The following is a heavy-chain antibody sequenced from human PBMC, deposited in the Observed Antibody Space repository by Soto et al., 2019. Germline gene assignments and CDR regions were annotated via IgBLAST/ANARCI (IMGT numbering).Heavy chain of an antibody. CDR2: TYYRSKWYY. CDR1: GDSVSSNSVV. V-gene: IGHV6-1*01. CDR3: ARLVGNSWIDY. D-gene: IGHD6-13*01. Sequence: SQTLSLTCAISGDSVSSNSVVWNWIGQSPSRGLEWLGRTYYRSKWYYEYAESVKSRIIINPDTSKNQLSLQLNSVTPEDTGVYYCARLVGNSWIDYWGQGTLVTVSS. J-gene: IGHJ4*02.